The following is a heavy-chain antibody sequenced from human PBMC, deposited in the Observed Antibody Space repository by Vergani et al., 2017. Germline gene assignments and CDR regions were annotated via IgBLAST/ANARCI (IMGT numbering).Heavy chain of an antibody. CDR1: GFTFSSYA. Sequence: EVQLLESGGGLVQPGGSLRLSCAASGFTFSSYAMSWVRQAPGKGLEWVSAISGSGGSTYDADSVKGRFTISRDNSKNTLYLQMNSLRAEDTAVYYCASKNGSGGSAGYWGQGTLVTVSS. V-gene: IGHV3-23*01. J-gene: IGHJ4*02. CDR3: ASKNGSGGSAGY. CDR2: ISGSGGST. D-gene: IGHD3-10*01.